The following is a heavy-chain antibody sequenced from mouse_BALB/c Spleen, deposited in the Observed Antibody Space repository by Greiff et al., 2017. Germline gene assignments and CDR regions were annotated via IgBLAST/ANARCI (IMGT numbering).Heavy chain of an antibody. Sequence: EVQLQQSGGGLVQPGGSLRLSCATSGFTFTDYYMSWVRQPPGKALEWLGFLRNKANGYTTEYSASVKGRFTISRDNSQSILYLQMNTLRAEDSATYYCARSRGNLAWFAYWGQGTLVTVSA. J-gene: IGHJ3*01. CDR2: LRNKANGYTT. CDR3: ARSRGNLAWFAY. D-gene: IGHD2-1*01. CDR1: GFTFTDYY. V-gene: IGHV7-3*02.